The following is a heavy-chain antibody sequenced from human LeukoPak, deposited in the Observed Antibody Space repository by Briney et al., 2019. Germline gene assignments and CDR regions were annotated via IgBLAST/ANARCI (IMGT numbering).Heavy chain of an antibody. CDR2: VSSSSTM. CDR1: GFTFSSYS. V-gene: IGHV3-48*04. CDR3: ARSPGYYDFWSGYHEWFDP. J-gene: IGHJ5*02. D-gene: IGHD3-3*01. Sequence: PGGSLRLSCAASGFTFSSYSMNWVRQAPGKGLEWVSYVSSSSTMYYADSVKGRFTISRDNAKNSLYLQMNSLRAEDTAVYYCARSPGYYDFWSGYHEWFDPWGQGTLVTVTS.